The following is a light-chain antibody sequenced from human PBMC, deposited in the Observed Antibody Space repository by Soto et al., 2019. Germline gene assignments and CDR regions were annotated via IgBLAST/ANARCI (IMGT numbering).Light chain of an antibody. CDR3: QQSYSSLLLT. V-gene: IGKV1-39*01. CDR1: QTISNN. J-gene: IGKJ4*01. CDR2: GAS. Sequence: DIQMTQSPSSLSASVGDRVSITCRASQTISNNLNWYQQKPGKAPKLLIYGASSLQSGVPSRFSGSGSGTDFTLTIRGLLPEDFATYYCQQSYSSLLLTFGGGTKVEIK.